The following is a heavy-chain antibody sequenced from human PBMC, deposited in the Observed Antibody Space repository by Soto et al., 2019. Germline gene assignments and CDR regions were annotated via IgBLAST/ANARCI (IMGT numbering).Heavy chain of an antibody. D-gene: IGHD6-6*01. CDR1: GFTFITYG. J-gene: IGHJ6*02. CDR3: AKARKVEYSSSGGMDV. V-gene: IGHV3-30*18. CDR2: ISYDGSNK. Sequence: QVQLVESGGGVVQPGRSLRLSCAASGFTFITYGMHWVRQAPGKGLEWVAVISYDGSNKYYEESVKGRFTISRDNSKNTLYLQMNSLRAEDTAVYYCAKARKVEYSSSGGMDVWGQGTTVTGSS.